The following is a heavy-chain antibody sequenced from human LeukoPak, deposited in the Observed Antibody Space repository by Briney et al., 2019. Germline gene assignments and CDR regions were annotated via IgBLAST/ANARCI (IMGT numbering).Heavy chain of an antibody. CDR1: GFTFSSYA. Sequence: GGSLRLSCAASGFTFSSYAMSWVRQAPGKGLEWVSAISGSGGSTYYADSVKGRFTISRDNAKNPLYLQMNSLRAEDTALYYCAKGHPTYGSGNTFQHWGQGTLVTVSS. CDR3: AKGHPTYGSGNTFQH. J-gene: IGHJ1*01. V-gene: IGHV3-23*01. CDR2: ISGSGGST. D-gene: IGHD3-10*01.